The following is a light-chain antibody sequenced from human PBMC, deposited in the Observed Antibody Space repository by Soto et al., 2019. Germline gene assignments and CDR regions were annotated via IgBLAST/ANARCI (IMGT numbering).Light chain of an antibody. J-gene: IGLJ2*01. V-gene: IGLV2-8*01. CDR1: SSDVGGYNY. CDR3: QVWDTRSDHVV. Sequence: QSVLTQPPSASGSPGQSVTISCTGTSSDVGGYNYVSWYQQHPGKAPKLMIYEVTRRPSGVPDRFSGSKSGNTASLTVSGLQAEDEADYYCQVWDTRSDHVVFGGGTKLTVL. CDR2: EVT.